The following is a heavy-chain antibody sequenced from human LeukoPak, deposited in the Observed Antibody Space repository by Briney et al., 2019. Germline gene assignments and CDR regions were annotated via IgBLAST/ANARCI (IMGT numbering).Heavy chain of an antibody. D-gene: IGHD5-12*01. V-gene: IGHV4-39*01. CDR1: GGSITSSSYN. CDR3: ARTIRGGYSGNDGN. CDR2: IYFSGST. J-gene: IGHJ4*02. Sequence: PSETLSLTCTVSGGSITSSSYNWGWIRQPPGKGLEWIGSIYFSGSTYYNPSLKSRVTISVDTSKNQFSLTLSSVTAADTAVYYCARTIRGGYSGNDGNWDQGTLVTVSS.